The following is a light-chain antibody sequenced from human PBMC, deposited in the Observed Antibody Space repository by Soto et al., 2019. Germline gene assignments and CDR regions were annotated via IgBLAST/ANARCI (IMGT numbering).Light chain of an antibody. J-gene: IGKJ4*01. Sequence: EIVLTQSPGTLSLSPGDRATLSCRASQSGSGSYLAWYQQKPGQAPRLLISGASRRVTGVPDRFSGSGSGTDFTLTISSLEPDDFAVYYCQQYGNSPLTFGGGTKVEIK. CDR1: QSGSGSY. V-gene: IGKV3-20*01. CDR3: QQYGNSPLT. CDR2: GAS.